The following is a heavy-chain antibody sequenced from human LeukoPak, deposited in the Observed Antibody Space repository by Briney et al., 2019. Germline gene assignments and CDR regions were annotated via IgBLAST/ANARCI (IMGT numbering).Heavy chain of an antibody. CDR1: GYTFTGYY. D-gene: IGHD3-22*01. CDR3: ARDFDSSGYYPDL. V-gene: IGHV1-2*02. J-gene: IGHJ5*02. CDR2: INPNSGGT. Sequence: ASVKVSCKASGYTFTGYYMHWVRQAPGQGLEWMGWINPNSGGTNYAQKFQGRVTMTRDTSISTAYMELSRLRSDDTAVYYCARDFDSSGYYPDLWGQGTLVTVSS.